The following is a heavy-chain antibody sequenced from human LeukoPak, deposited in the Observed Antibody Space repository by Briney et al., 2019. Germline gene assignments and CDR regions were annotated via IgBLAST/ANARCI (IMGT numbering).Heavy chain of an antibody. CDR1: GYTFTSYG. V-gene: IGHV1-18*01. D-gene: IGHD3-22*01. CDR2: ISGYNGDT. Sequence: ASVKVSCKASGYTFTSYGISWVRQAPGQGLEWMGWISGYNGDTNYAQKLKGRVTMTTDTSTSTAYMELRSLRSDDTAVYYCARGVKGYYYDSSGYYLDYFDYWGQGTLVTVSS. CDR3: ARGVKGYYYDSSGYYLDYFDY. J-gene: IGHJ4*02.